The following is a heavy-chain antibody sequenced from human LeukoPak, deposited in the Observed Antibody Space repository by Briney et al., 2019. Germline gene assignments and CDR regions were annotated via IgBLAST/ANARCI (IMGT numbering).Heavy chain of an antibody. CDR2: IKQEGSEK. CDR3: AKDPWEGGAIHAWFEP. CDR1: GVSSSNYW. V-gene: IGHV3-7*05. J-gene: IGHJ5*02. Sequence: GGSLRLSCAAAGVSSSNYWRTWVRQAPGEGLEWVATIKQEGSEKNYVYSVKGRFTISRDNAQNSLHLQMNSRRAEDTAVYYCAKDPWEGGAIHAWFEPWGQGTLVTVSS. D-gene: IGHD3-10*01.